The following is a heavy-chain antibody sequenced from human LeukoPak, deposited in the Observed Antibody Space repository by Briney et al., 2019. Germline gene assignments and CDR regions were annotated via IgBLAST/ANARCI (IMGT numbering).Heavy chain of an antibody. J-gene: IGHJ6*03. Sequence: PSETLSLTCAVYGGSFSGYYWSWIRQPPGKGLEWIGEINHSGSTNYNPSLKSRVTISVDTSKNQFSLKPSSVTAADTAVYYCARHSRNIVVVPAATSKWYYYYYMDVWGKGTTVTISS. V-gene: IGHV4-34*01. CDR2: INHSGST. D-gene: IGHD2-2*01. CDR1: GGSFSGYY. CDR3: ARHSRNIVVVPAATSKWYYYYYMDV.